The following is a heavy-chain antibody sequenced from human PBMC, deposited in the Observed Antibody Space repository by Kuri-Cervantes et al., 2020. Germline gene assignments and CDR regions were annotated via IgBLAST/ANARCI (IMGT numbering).Heavy chain of an antibody. CDR2: IYPGDSDT. D-gene: IGHD1-26*01. V-gene: IGHV5-51*01. Sequence: KVSCKASGYDFAKYRIAWVRQMPGKGLEWMGIIYPGDSDTRYSPSFQGRVTMSVDRSISTAYLQWSSLKASDTAMYYCARRYTGTYGVDPWGQGTLVTVSS. CDR1: GYDFAKYR. CDR3: ARRYTGTYGVDP. J-gene: IGHJ5*02.